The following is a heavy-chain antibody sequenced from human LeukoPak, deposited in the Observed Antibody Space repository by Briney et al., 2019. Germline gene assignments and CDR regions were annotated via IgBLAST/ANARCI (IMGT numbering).Heavy chain of an antibody. CDR3: ARSSSGYYFDY. CDR1: GGSISSGDYY. V-gene: IGHV4-30-4*01. Sequence: PSQTLSLTCTVSGGSISSGDYYWSWIRQPPGKGLEWIGEINHSGSTNYNPSLKSRVTISVDTSKNQFSLKLSSVTAADTAVYYCARSSSGYYFDYWGQGTLVTVSS. J-gene: IGHJ4*02. D-gene: IGHD3-10*01. CDR2: INHSGST.